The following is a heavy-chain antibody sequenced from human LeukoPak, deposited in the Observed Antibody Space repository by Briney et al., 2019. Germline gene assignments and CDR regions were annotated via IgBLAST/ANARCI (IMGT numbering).Heavy chain of an antibody. J-gene: IGHJ4*02. D-gene: IGHD4-17*01. CDR2: INPNSGGT. Sequence: GGSVKVSCKASGYTFTGYYMHWVRQAPGQGLEWMGWINPNSGGTNYAQKFQGRVTMTRDTSISTAYMELSRLRSDDTAVYYRARPEYGGYVLDYWGQGTLVTVSS. V-gene: IGHV1-2*02. CDR3: ARPEYGGYVLDY. CDR1: GYTFTGYY.